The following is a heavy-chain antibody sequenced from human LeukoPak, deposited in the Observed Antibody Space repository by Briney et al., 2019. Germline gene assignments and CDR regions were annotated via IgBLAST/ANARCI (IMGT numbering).Heavy chain of an antibody. J-gene: IGHJ5*02. V-gene: IGHV3-23*01. CDR1: GFTFSSYA. CDR3: AKGGKMITFGGVIVIPVHNWFDP. Sequence: GGFLRLSCAASGFTFSSYAMSWVRQAPGKGLEWVSAISGSGGSTYYADSVKGRFTISRDNSKSTLYLQMNSLRAEDTAVYYCAKGGKMITFGGVIVIPVHNWFDPWGQGTLVTVSS. D-gene: IGHD3-16*02. CDR2: ISGSGGST.